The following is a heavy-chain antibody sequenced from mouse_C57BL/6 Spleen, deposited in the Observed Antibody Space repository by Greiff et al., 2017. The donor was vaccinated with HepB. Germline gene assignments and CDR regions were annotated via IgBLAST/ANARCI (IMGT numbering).Heavy chain of an antibody. J-gene: IGHJ3*01. V-gene: IGHV1-54*01. CDR3: AREDYYGYDGGLAY. CDR2: INPGSGGT. Sequence: VQLQQSGAELVRPGTSVKVSCKASGYAFTNYLIEWVKQRPGQGLEWIGVINPGSGGTNYNEKFKGKATLTADKSSSTAYMQLSSLTSEDSAVYFCAREDYYGYDGGLAYWGQGTLVTVSA. D-gene: IGHD2-2*01. CDR1: GYAFTNYL.